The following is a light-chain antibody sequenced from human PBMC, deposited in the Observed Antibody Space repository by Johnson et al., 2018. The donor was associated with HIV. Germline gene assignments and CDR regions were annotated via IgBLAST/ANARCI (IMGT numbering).Light chain of an antibody. J-gene: IGLJ1*01. Sequence: QSVLTQPPSVSAAPGQRVTISCSGSSSNIGNNYVSWYQQLAGTAPKLLIYENNERPSGIPDRISGAKSGTSATLGITGLLTGDEADYYCGTWNSSLSGGPYVFGTVTKVTAL. CDR3: GTWNSSLSGGPYV. V-gene: IGLV1-51*02. CDR1: SSNIGNNY. CDR2: ENN.